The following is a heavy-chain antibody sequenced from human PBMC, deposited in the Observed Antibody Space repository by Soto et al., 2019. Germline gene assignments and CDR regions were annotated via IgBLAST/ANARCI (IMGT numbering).Heavy chain of an antibody. CDR1: GGSISSYY. J-gene: IGHJ6*02. D-gene: IGHD3-10*01. CDR3: ARQGFGPLHGLVDV. V-gene: IGHV4-59*08. CDR2: VHHSWGS. Sequence: QVQLQESGPGLVKPSETMSLSCIVSGGSISSYYWSWFRQSPGKRMEWIGYVHHSWGSSYNPSLQGRVAITLDTSKSQFSLKVTSVTATDTAVYYCARQGFGPLHGLVDVWGQGTTVTVSS.